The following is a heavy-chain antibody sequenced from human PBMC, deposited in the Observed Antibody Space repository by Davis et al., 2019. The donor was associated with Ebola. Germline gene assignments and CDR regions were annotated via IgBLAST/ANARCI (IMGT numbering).Heavy chain of an antibody. CDR1: GFTFGDYA. D-gene: IGHD5-18*01. CDR2: IRSKAYGGTT. J-gene: IGHJ4*02. Sequence: PGGSLRLSCTASGFTFGDYAMSWVRQAPGKGLEWVGFIRSKAYGGTTEYAASVKGRFTISRDDSKSIAYLQMNSLKTEDTAVYYCTRVSEDTAMVTGVFDYWGQGTLVTVSS. V-gene: IGHV3-49*04. CDR3: TRVSEDTAMVTGVFDY.